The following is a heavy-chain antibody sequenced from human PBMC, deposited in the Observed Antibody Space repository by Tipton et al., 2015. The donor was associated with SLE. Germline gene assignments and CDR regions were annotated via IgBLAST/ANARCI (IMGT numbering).Heavy chain of an antibody. CDR1: GFTFSSYW. CDR3: AKESVVAGFDP. J-gene: IGHJ5*02. CDR2: IKNDGTYT. V-gene: IGHV3-74*01. D-gene: IGHD2-2*01. Sequence: GSLRLSCAASGFTFSSYWMSWVRQAPGKGLVWVSRIKNDGTYTSYADSVKGRFTISRDNAKNTLYLQMNSLRAEDTAIYYCAKESVVAGFDPWGQGTLVTVPS.